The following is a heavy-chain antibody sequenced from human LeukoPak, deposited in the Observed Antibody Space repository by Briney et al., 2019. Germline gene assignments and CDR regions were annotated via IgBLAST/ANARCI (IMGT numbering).Heavy chain of an antibody. J-gene: IGHJ4*02. V-gene: IGHV4-39*01. D-gene: IGHD3-16*01. Sequence: PSETLSLTCTVSGDSISSRSYYWGWVRQPPGKGLEWIGSIYDSGNSYYDPSLKSRVTISVDTSKNQFSLKLTSVTASDTAVYYCAKGPRGSYLYYFDSWGQGTLVTVSS. CDR1: GDSISSRSYY. CDR3: AKGPRGSYLYYFDS. CDR2: IYDSGNS.